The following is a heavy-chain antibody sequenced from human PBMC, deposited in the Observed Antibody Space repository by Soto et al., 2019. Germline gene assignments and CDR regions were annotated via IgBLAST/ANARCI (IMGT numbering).Heavy chain of an antibody. CDR1: GFTFSSYA. V-gene: IGHV3-30-3*01. J-gene: IGHJ4*02. CDR3: ANLLYTPFDY. Sequence: GGSLRLSCAASGFTFSSYAMHWVRQAPGKGLEWVAVISYDGSNKYYADSVKGRFTISRDNSKNTLYLQMNSLRAEDTAVYYCANLLYTPFDYSGRGTLVTVSS. CDR2: ISYDGSNK.